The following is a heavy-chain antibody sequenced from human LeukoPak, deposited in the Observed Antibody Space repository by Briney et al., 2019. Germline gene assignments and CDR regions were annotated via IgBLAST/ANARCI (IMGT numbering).Heavy chain of an antibody. J-gene: IGHJ5*02. Sequence: GESLKISCKGSGDIFTYYWIAWVRQMPGKGLEYMGIINPGDSETRYSPSFQGQVTISADKSITTAYLQWSSLKASDTAMYYCARHSEKGNWFDPWGQGTLVTVSS. CDR2: INPGDSET. CDR3: ARHSEKGNWFDP. CDR1: GDIFTYYW. V-gene: IGHV5-51*01.